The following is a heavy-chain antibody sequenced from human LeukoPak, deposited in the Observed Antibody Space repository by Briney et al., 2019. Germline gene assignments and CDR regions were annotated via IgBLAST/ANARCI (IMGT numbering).Heavy chain of an antibody. CDR2: IIPMFGTA. J-gene: IGHJ6*03. Sequence: ASVKVSCKAPGGTFSSYAISWVRQAPGQGLEWMGGIIPMFGTANYAQKFQGRVTITADKSTSTAYMELSSLRSEDTAVYYCASSSGSYADYYYYYMDVWGKGTTVTVSS. CDR1: GGTFSSYA. CDR3: ASSSGSYADYYYYYMDV. V-gene: IGHV1-69*06. D-gene: IGHD1-26*01.